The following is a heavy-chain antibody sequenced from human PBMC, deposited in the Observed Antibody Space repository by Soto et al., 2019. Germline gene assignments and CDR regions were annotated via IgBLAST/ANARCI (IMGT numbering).Heavy chain of an antibody. J-gene: IGHJ4*02. Sequence: CSVSGGSVSDKTYYWSWIRQPPGKRLEWIGYVYYSGTTNYNPSLKSRVTISVDLSKNQFSLRLSSVTTADTALYYCARTTAVPNSLRSRYFFDYWGQGTLVTVSS. V-gene: IGHV4-61*01. CDR2: VYYSGTT. CDR3: ARTTAVPNSLRSRYFFDY. D-gene: IGHD4-17*01. CDR1: GGSVSDKTYY.